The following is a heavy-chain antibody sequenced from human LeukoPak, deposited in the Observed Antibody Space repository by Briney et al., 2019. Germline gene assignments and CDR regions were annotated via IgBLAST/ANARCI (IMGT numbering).Heavy chain of an antibody. D-gene: IGHD3-3*01. CDR3: AREGDFWSDEGPIQNWFDP. CDR1: GGSISSYY. J-gene: IGHJ5*02. V-gene: IGHV4-59*01. Sequence: SETLSLTCTVSGGSISSYYWSWIRQPPGKGLEWIGYIYYSGSTNYNPSLKSRVTISVDTSKNQFPLKLRSVTAADTAVYYCAREGDFWSDEGPIQNWFDPWGQGTLVTISS. CDR2: IYYSGST.